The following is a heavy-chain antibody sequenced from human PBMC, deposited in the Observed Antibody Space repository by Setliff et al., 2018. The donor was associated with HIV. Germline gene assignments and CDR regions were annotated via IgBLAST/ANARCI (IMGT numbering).Heavy chain of an antibody. CDR2: SNQSGSG. D-gene: IGHD5-12*01. J-gene: IGHJ6*02. V-gene: IGHV4-34*01. CDR3: AKGRSGYDSRLYYYHHGMDV. Sequence: PSETLSLTCVVYGGSFRGYYWSWIRQPPGKGLEWIGESNQSGSGNYNPSLKSRVTISVDTSKNEFSLNMGSVTAADTAVYYCAKGRSGYDSRLYYYHHGMDVWDQGTTVTVSS. CDR1: GGSFRGYY.